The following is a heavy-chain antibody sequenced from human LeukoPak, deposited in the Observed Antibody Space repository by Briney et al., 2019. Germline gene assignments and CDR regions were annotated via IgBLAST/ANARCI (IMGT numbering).Heavy chain of an antibody. V-gene: IGHV3-23*01. CDR3: AKGGYSAD. D-gene: IGHD5-18*01. Sequence: GGSLRLSCAASGFTFSSFIMSWVRQAPGKGLEWVSGISASGGSTYYADSVKGRFTISRDNSKNTLRLQMNSLRAEDTAVYYCAKGGYSADWGQGTLVTVSS. CDR1: GFTFSSFI. J-gene: IGHJ1*01. CDR2: ISASGGST.